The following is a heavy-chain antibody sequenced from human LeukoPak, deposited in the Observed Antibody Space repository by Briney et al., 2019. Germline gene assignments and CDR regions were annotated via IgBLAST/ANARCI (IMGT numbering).Heavy chain of an antibody. CDR1: GGPFSSYA. CDR2: IIPIFGTA. D-gene: IGHD2-15*01. V-gene: IGHV1-69*13. CDR3: ARERGALYCSGGSCYSTVTTSDFDY. J-gene: IGHJ4*02. Sequence: APVKVSCTPSGGPFSSYAISWVRQAPGQGLEWMGGIIPIFGTANYAQKFQGRVTITADESTSTAYMELSSLRSEDTAVYYCARERGALYCSGGSCYSTVTTSDFDYWGQGTLVTVSS.